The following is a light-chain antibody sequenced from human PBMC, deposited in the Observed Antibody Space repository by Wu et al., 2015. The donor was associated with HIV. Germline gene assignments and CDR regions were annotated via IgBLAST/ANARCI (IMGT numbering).Light chain of an antibody. V-gene: IGKV1-5*03. CDR1: QSISSW. Sequence: DIQMTQSPSTLSASVGDRVTITCRASQSISSWLAWYQQKPGKAPKLLIYKASSLESGVPSRFSGSGSGTEFTLTISSLQPDDFATYYCQQYYNYETFGQGTKVEIK. J-gene: IGKJ1*01. CDR2: KAS. CDR3: QQYYNYET.